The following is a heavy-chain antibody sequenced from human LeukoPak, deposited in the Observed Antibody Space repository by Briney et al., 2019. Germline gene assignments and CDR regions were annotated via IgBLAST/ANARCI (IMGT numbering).Heavy chain of an antibody. J-gene: IGHJ4*02. D-gene: IGHD3-22*01. Sequence: KPSETLSLTCAVYGGSFSGYYWSWIRQPPGKGLEWIGEINHSGSTNYNPSLKSRVTISVDTSKNQFSLKLSSVTAADTAVYYCARKPIVNSAWYYFDYWGQGTLVTVSS. CDR3: ARKPIVNSAWYYFDY. V-gene: IGHV4-34*01. CDR1: GGSFSGYY. CDR2: INHSGST.